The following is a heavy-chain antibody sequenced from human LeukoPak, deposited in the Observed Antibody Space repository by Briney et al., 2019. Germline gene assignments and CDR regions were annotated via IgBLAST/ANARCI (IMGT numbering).Heavy chain of an antibody. CDR1: GSSIRNDF. J-gene: IGHJ4*02. CDR3: ARNFRGGSTYLDY. D-gene: IGHD2/OR15-2a*01. V-gene: IGHV4-4*07. Sequence: SETLSLTCTVSGSSIRNDFWTWIRQPATKGLEWIGRIYSSGTTNYNPSLKSRVSMSVDTSKNQFSLILTSVTAADTAVYFCARNFRGGSTYLDYWGQGTLVTVSS. CDR2: IYSSGTT.